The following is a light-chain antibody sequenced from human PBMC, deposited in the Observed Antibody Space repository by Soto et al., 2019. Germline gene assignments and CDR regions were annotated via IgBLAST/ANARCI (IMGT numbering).Light chain of an antibody. Sequence: IQLTQSPSSRSASVGDRVTITCRASQGISSYLALYQQKPGKAPNLLIYAASTLQSGVPSRFSGSGSGTEFTLTISSLQPEDFATYYCQQLNSYPYTFGQGTRLEIK. CDR1: QGISSY. V-gene: IGKV1-9*01. CDR3: QQLNSYPYT. CDR2: AAS. J-gene: IGKJ5*01.